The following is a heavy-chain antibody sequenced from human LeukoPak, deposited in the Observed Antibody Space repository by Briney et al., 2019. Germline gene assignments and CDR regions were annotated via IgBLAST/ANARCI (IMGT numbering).Heavy chain of an antibody. J-gene: IGHJ5*02. CDR3: ARPYGGYSYGFNWFDP. CDR2: INHSGST. Sequence: SETLSLTCAVYGGSFSGYYWSWIRQPPGKGLEWIGEINHSGSTNYNPSLKSRVTISVDTSKNQFSLKLSSVTAADTAVYYCARPYGGYSYGFNWFDPWGQGTLVTVSS. D-gene: IGHD5-18*01. CDR1: GGSFSGYY. V-gene: IGHV4-34*01.